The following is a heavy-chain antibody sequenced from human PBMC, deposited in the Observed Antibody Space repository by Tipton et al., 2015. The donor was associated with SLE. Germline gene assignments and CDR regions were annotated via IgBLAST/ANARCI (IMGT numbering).Heavy chain of an antibody. CDR1: GFTFDDYA. J-gene: IGHJ5*01. CDR3: AKDGARGDFSLNWFDS. D-gene: IGHD2-21*02. CDR2: IAWHSRTV. V-gene: IGHV3-9*01. Sequence: SLRLSCAASGFTFDDYAMHWVRQAPGKGLEWVSIIAWHSRTVDYADSVKGRFTISRDNAKNSLYLHMNSLRPEDTAFYYCAKDGARGDFSLNWFDSWGQGTLVVVSS.